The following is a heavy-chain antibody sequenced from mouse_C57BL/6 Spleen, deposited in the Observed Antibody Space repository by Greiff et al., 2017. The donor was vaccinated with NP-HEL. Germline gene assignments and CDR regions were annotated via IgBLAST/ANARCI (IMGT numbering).Heavy chain of an antibody. Sequence: EVNVVESGGGLVQPGGSLKLSCAASGFTFSDYGMAWVRQAPRKGPEWVAFISNLAYSIYYADTVTGRFTISRENAKNTLYLEMSSLRSEDTAMYYCARDYGSSYGFAYWGQGTLVTVSA. CDR1: GFTFSDYG. CDR2: ISNLAYSI. J-gene: IGHJ3*01. V-gene: IGHV5-15*01. CDR3: ARDYGSSYGFAY. D-gene: IGHD1-1*01.